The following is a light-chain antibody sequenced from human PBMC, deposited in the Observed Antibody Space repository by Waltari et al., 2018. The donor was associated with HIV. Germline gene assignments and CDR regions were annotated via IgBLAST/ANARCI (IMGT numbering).Light chain of an antibody. V-gene: IGKV3-20*01. CDR2: GAS. Sequence: EILLPQSPGTLSLSPGDRATLSCRASQNIVNGYLAWYQQKPAQAPSLVVYGASSRATGIPDRFRGSGSGTDFSLTISRLGPEDFGVYYCQQYGSSPFTFGGGTKVEIK. J-gene: IGKJ4*01. CDR1: QNIVNGY. CDR3: QQYGSSPFT.